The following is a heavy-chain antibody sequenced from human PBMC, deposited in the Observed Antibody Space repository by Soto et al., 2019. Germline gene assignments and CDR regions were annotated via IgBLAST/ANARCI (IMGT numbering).Heavy chain of an antibody. CDR1: GYTFTSYD. CDR2: MNPNSGNT. J-gene: IGHJ3*02. V-gene: IGHV1-8*01. CDR3: ARGAYYDYIWGSYRFGAFDI. D-gene: IGHD3-16*02. Sequence: GASVKVSCKASGYTFTSYDINWVRQATGQGLEWMGWMNPNSGNTGYAQKFQGRVTMTRNTSISTAYMELSSLRSEDTAVYYCARGAYYDYIWGSYRFGAFDIWGQGTMVTVSS.